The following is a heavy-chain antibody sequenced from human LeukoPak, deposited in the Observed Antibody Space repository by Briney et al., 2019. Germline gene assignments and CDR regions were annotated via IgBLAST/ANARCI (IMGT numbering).Heavy chain of an antibody. CDR2: INSDGSST. CDR3: ARDSSDYYYYYYMDV. V-gene: IGHV3-74*01. D-gene: IGHD2-21*02. Sequence: GGSLRLSCAASGFTFSSYGMSWVRQAPGKGLVWVSRINSDGSSTSYADSVKGRFTISRDNAKNTLYLQMNSLRAEDTAVYYCARDSSDYYYYYYMDVWGKGTTVTVSS. CDR1: GFTFSSYG. J-gene: IGHJ6*03.